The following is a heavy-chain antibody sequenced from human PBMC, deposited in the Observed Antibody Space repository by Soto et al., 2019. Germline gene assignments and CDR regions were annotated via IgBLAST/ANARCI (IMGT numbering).Heavy chain of an antibody. CDR2: IYSGGST. CDR1: GFTVSSNY. CDR3: ARGGYSYGYYYGMDV. V-gene: IGHV3-53*02. Sequence: EVQLVETGGGLIQPGGSLRLSCAASGFTVSSNYMSWVRQAPGKGLEWVSVIYSGGSTYYADSVKGRFTISRDNSKNTLDPQMNSLRAEDTAVYYCARGGYSYGYYYGMDVWGQGTTVTVSS. D-gene: IGHD5-18*01. J-gene: IGHJ6*02.